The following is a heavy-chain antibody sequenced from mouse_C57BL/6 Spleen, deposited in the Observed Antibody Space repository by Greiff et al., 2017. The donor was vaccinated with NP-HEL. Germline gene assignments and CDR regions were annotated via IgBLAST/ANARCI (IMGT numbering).Heavy chain of an antibody. CDR3: ARRGETGLYFDY. Sequence: VKLQQPGAELVRPGSSVKLSCKASGYTFTSYWMDWVKQRPGQGLEWIGNIYPSDSETHYNQKFKDKATLTVDKSSSTAYMQLSSLTSEDSAVYYCARRGETGLYFDYWGQGTTLTVSS. D-gene: IGHD4-1*01. CDR2: IYPSDSET. V-gene: IGHV1-61*01. J-gene: IGHJ2*01. CDR1: GYTFTSYW.